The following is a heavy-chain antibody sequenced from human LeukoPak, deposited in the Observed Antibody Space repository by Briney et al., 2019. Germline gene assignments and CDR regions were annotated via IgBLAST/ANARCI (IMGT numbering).Heavy chain of an antibody. V-gene: IGHV1-69*05. CDR3: ARSYYYDSSGYTNFDY. CDR1: GGTFSSYA. Sequence: SVKVSCKASGGTFSSYAISWVRQAPGQGLEWMGGIIPIFGTANYAQKFQGRVTITTDESTSTAYMELSSLRSEDTAVYYCARSYYYDSSGYTNFDYWGQGTLVTVSS. CDR2: IIPIFGTA. J-gene: IGHJ4*02. D-gene: IGHD3-22*01.